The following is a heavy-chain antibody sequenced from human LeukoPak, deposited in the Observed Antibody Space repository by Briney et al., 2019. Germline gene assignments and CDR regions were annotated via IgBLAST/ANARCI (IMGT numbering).Heavy chain of an antibody. V-gene: IGHV3-48*03. CDR1: GFTFSSYE. CDR3: ARTHRHYGSGSYSNAFDI. Sequence: GGSLRLSCAASGFTFSSYEMSWVRQAPGKGLEWVSYISSSGSTIYYADSVKGRFTISRDNAKNSLYLQMNSLRAEDTAVYYCARTHRHYGSGSYSNAFDIWGQGTLVTVSS. CDR2: ISSSGSTI. J-gene: IGHJ3*02. D-gene: IGHD3-10*01.